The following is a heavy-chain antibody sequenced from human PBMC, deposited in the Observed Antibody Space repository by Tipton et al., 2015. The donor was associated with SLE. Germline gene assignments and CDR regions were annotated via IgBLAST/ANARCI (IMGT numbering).Heavy chain of an antibody. V-gene: IGHV3-23*01. CDR2: ISGSGGST. D-gene: IGHD3-3*01. CDR3: AKDHYDFWSGYSYFDY. Sequence: GSLRLSCAASGFTFSSYSMNWVRQAPGKGLEWVSGISGSGGSTYYADSVKGRFTISRDNSKNTLYLQMNSLRAEDTAVYYCAKDHYDFWSGYSYFDYWGQGTLVTVSS. CDR1: GFTFSSYS. J-gene: IGHJ4*02.